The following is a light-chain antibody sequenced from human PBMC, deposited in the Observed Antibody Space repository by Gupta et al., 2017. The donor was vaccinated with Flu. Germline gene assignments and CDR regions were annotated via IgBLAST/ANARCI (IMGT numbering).Light chain of an antibody. CDR3: QQSYIYPPT. CDR1: QAIGSH. CDR2: SAS. Sequence: ITCRASQAIGSHLVWFQHKPGKAPKSLISSASSLQSGVPSRFSGSGSGTDFTLTISNLQPEDFATYYCQQSYIYPPTFGPGTKVDIK. V-gene: IGKV1-16*01. J-gene: IGKJ3*01.